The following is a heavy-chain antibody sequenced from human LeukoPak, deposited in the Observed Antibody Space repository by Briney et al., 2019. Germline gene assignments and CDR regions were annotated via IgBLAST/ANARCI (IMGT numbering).Heavy chain of an antibody. V-gene: IGHV4-34*01. CDR2: INHGGSA. Sequence: SEILSLTCAVNGGSFSGYYWSWIRQPPGKGLEWIGEINHGGSANYNPSLKSRVTISVDTSKNQFSLKLSSVTAADTAVYYCADSRWEVDYWGQGTLVTVPS. CDR1: GGSFSGYY. D-gene: IGHD6-13*01. J-gene: IGHJ4*02. CDR3: ADSRWEVDY.